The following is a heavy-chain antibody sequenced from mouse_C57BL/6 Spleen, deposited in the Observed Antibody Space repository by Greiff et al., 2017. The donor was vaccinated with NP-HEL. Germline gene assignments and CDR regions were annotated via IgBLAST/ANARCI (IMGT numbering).Heavy chain of an antibody. CDR3: AREYYYGSSYAAFDY. CDR2: ISSGSSTI. D-gene: IGHD1-1*01. V-gene: IGHV5-17*01. CDR1: GFTFSDYG. J-gene: IGHJ2*01. Sequence: EVKVEESGGGLVKPGGSLKLSCAASGFTFSDYGMHWVRQAPEKGLEWVAYISSGSSTIYYADTVKGRFTISRDNAKNTLFLQMTSLRSEDTAMYYCAREYYYGSSYAAFDYWGQGTTLTVSS.